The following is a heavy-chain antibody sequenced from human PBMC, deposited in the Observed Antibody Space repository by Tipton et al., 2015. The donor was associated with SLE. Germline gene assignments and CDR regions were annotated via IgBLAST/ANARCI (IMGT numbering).Heavy chain of an antibody. CDR3: ARGGFWSGFEYFQY. Sequence: QSGAEVKKPGSSAKVSCKASGGTSSSYAISWVRQAPGQGLEWMGGIIPIFDTANYAQKFQGRATITADESTSTAYMELSSLRSEDTAVYYWARGGFWSGFEYFQYWGQGTPVTVSS. J-gene: IGHJ1*01. CDR2: IIPIFDTA. V-gene: IGHV1-69*01. CDR1: GGTSSSYA. D-gene: IGHD3-3*01.